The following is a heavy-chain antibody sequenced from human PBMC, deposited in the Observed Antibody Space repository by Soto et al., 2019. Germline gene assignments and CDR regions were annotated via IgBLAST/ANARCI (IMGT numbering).Heavy chain of an antibody. CDR3: TTGTTYYDFWSGYYTGNAFDI. D-gene: IGHD3-3*01. Sequence: GGSLRLSCAASGFTFSNAWMSWVRQAPGKGLEWVGRIKSKTDGGTTDYAAPVKGIFTISRDDSKNTLYLQMNSLKTEDTAVYYCTTGTTYYDFWSGYYTGNAFDIWGQGTMVTVSS. J-gene: IGHJ3*02. CDR1: GFTFSNAW. CDR2: IKSKTDGGTT. V-gene: IGHV3-15*01.